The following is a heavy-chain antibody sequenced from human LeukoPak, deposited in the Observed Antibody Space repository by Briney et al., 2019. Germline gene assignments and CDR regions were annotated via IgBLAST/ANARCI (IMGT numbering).Heavy chain of an antibody. Sequence: SVKVSFKASGGTFSSYAISWVRQAPGQGLEWMGGIIPIFGTANYAQKFQGRVTITADESTSTAYMELSSLRSEDTAVYYCARVELSGSYFYYYYGMDVWGKGTTVTVSS. CDR1: GGTFSSYA. CDR2: IIPIFGTA. D-gene: IGHD3-10*01. V-gene: IGHV1-69*13. J-gene: IGHJ6*04. CDR3: ARVELSGSYFYYYYGMDV.